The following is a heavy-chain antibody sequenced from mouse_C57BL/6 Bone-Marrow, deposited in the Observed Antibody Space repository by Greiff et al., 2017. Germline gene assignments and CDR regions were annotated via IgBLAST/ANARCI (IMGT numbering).Heavy chain of an antibody. Sequence: VQLQQPGAELVKPGASVKLSCKASGYTFTSYWMQWVQQRPGQGLEWIGEIDPSDSYPNYNQKFKGKATLTVDTSSSTAYMQISSLTSEDSAVYYCARVGYYGSSNWYFDVWGTGTTVTVSS. CDR1: GYTFTSYW. D-gene: IGHD1-1*01. J-gene: IGHJ1*03. CDR3: ARVGYYGSSNWYFDV. V-gene: IGHV1-50*01. CDR2: IDPSDSYP.